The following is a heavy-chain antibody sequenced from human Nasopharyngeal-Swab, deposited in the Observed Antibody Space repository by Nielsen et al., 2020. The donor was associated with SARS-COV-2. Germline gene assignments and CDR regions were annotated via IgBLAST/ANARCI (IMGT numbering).Heavy chain of an antibody. CDR3: ARGKDFGEYYFDY. J-gene: IGHJ4*02. CDR2: IYHRGST. CDR1: GGSISSADYS. D-gene: IGHD3-10*01. V-gene: IGHV4-30-2*06. Sequence: SETLSLTCVVSGGSISSADYSWNWIRQSPGRGLEWIGNIYHRGSTSYNPSLKSRVTISVDRSKSHFSLKMTSVTAADTAVYFCARGKDFGEYYFDYWGQGTLVTVSS.